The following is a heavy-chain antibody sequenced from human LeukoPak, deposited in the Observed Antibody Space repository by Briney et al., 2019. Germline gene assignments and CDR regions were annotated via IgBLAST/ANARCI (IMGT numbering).Heavy chain of an antibody. CDR2: IYYSGST. J-gene: IGHJ4*02. Sequence: SETLSLTCTVSGGSISSYYWSWIRQPPGKGLEWIGYIYYSGSTNYNPSLKGRVTISVDTSKNQFSLKLSSVTAADTAVYYCARVGYYGSGSYYKYYFDYWGQGTLVTVSS. V-gene: IGHV4-59*01. D-gene: IGHD3-10*01. CDR3: ARVGYYGSGSYYKYYFDY. CDR1: GGSISSYY.